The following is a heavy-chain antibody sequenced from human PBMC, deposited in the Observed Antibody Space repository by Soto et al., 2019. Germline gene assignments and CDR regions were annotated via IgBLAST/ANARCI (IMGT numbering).Heavy chain of an antibody. Sequence: QVQLQQWGAGLLKPSETLSLTCAVYGGSFSGYYWSWIRQPPGKGLEWIGEIIHSGSTNYNPSLKSRVTISVDTSKNQFSLKLSSVTAADTAVYYCARGLQYYGSGSYGYWGQGTLVTVSS. V-gene: IGHV4-34*01. D-gene: IGHD3-10*01. CDR1: GGSFSGYY. CDR3: ARGLQYYGSGSYGY. CDR2: IIHSGST. J-gene: IGHJ4*02.